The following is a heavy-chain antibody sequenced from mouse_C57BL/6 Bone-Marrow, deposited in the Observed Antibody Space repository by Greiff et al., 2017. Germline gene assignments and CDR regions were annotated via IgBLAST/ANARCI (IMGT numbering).Heavy chain of an antibody. CDR3: ARTRVLRRLGY. CDR1: GYTFTSYG. J-gene: IGHJ2*01. D-gene: IGHD1-1*01. CDR2: IYPRSGNT. Sequence: VQLQQSGAELARPGASVKLSCKASGYTFTSYGISWVKQRTGQGLEWIGEIYPRSGNTYYTEKFKGKATLTADKSSSTAYMQLSSLTSEESAVYDCARTRVLRRLGYWGQGTALTVSS. V-gene: IGHV1-81*01.